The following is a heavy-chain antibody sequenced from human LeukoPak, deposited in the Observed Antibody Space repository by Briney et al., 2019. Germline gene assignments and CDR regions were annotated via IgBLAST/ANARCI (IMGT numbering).Heavy chain of an antibody. D-gene: IGHD6-19*01. CDR1: GFTFDDYD. J-gene: IGHJ4*02. Sequence: GGSLRLSCAASGFTFDDYDMNWVRQGPGKGLEWVSTINWNGANRGYADSVKGRFTISRDNAKNTLYLQMNSLRADDTAVYYCARGRIAVTGTDYWGQGTLVTVSS. V-gene: IGHV3-20*04. CDR3: ARGRIAVTGTDY. CDR2: INWNGANR.